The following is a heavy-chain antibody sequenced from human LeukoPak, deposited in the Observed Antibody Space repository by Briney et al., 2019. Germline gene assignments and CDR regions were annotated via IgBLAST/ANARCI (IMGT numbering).Heavy chain of an antibody. Sequence: GRSLRLSCAASGFTFDDYAMHWVRQAPGKGLEWGSGISWNSGSIGYADSVKGRFTISRDNAKNSLYLQMNSLRAEDTALYYCAKNQYYDFWSGCYFDYWGQGTLVTVSS. J-gene: IGHJ4*02. CDR1: GFTFDDYA. CDR2: ISWNSGSI. D-gene: IGHD3-3*01. V-gene: IGHV3-9*01. CDR3: AKNQYYDFWSGCYFDY.